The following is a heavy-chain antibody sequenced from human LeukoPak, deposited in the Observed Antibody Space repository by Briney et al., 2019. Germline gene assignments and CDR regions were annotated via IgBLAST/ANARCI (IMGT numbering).Heavy chain of an antibody. J-gene: IGHJ4*02. CDR1: GDTVSSNSAA. V-gene: IGHV6-1*01. Sequence: SQTLSLTCAISGDTVSSNSAAWNWIRQSPSRGLEWLGRTYYRSKWNNDYAVSVKSRITINPDTSKNQFSLQLNSVTLEDTAVYYCARDFCSGGSCYWRFDYWGQGTLVTVSS. CDR3: ARDFCSGGSCYWRFDY. D-gene: IGHD2-15*01. CDR2: TYYRSKWNN.